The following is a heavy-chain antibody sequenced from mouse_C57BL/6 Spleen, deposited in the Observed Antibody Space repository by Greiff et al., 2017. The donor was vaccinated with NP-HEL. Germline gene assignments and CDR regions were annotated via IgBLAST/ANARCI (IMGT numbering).Heavy chain of an antibody. Sequence: VQLQQPGAELVMPGASVKLSCKASGYTFTSYWMHWVKQRPGPGLEWIGEIDPSDSYTNYNQKFKGKSTLTVDKSSSTAYMQLSSLTSEDSAVYYCARSPMDSNLYYAMDYWGQGTSVTVSS. CDR3: ARSPMDSNLYYAMDY. J-gene: IGHJ4*01. CDR1: GYTFTSYW. V-gene: IGHV1-69*01. CDR2: IDPSDSYT. D-gene: IGHD2-5*01.